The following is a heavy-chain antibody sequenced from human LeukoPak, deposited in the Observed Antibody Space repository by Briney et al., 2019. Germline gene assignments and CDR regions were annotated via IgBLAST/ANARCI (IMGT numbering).Heavy chain of an antibody. CDR2: ISSSSSYI. CDR1: GFTFSSYS. D-gene: IGHD3-10*01. CDR3: ARGYGSGTRFDP. V-gene: IGHV3-21*01. Sequence: GGSPRLSCAASGFTFSSYSMNWVRQAPGKGLEWVSSISSSSSYIYYADSVKGRFTISRDNAKNSLYLQMNSLRAEDTAVYYCARGYGSGTRFDPWGQGTLVTVSS. J-gene: IGHJ5*02.